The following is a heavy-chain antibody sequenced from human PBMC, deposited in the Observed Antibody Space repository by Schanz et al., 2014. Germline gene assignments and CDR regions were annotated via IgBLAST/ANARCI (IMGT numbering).Heavy chain of an antibody. CDR3: AKGRFGELSAFDI. CDR1: EFTFSTDA. CDR2: ISASGGDT. D-gene: IGHD3-10*01. V-gene: IGHV3-23*01. J-gene: IGHJ3*02. Sequence: DVHLLESGGGLVQPGGSLRLSCAASEFTFSTDAMSWVRQAPGKGLEWLSVISASGGDTYYADSVKGRFTISRDNSKNTLYLQMNSLRPEDTAVYYCAKGRFGELSAFDIWGQGTMVTVSS.